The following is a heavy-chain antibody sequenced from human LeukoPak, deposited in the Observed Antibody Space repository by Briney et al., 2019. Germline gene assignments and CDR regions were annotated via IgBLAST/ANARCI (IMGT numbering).Heavy chain of an antibody. J-gene: IGHJ2*01. V-gene: IGHV3-20*04. Sequence: GGSLRLSCAASGFTFDDFGMTWVRQSPGKGLEWVSGINWNGSNTGYADSVRGRLTISRDNAKNSLYVQMNSLRGEDRAFYYCARAPRRYSSSWYFDLWGRGTLVTVSS. CDR3: ARAPRRYSSSWYFDL. CDR2: INWNGSNT. D-gene: IGHD6-13*01. CDR1: GFTFDDFG.